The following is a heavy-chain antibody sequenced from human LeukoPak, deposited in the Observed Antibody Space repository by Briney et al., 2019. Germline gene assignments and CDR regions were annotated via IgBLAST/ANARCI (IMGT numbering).Heavy chain of an antibody. CDR3: AKDLWGYSGYDPNYYYYGLDV. V-gene: IGHV3-48*04. CDR1: GFTFSTCS. CDR2: ISHSSSTI. J-gene: IGHJ6*02. D-gene: IGHD5-12*01. Sequence: GGSLRLSCAASGFTFSTCSMNWVRQAPGKGLEWVSYISHSSSTIYYPDSVKGRFTISRDNAKNSLYLQMNSLRAEDTTVYYCAKDLWGYSGYDPNYYYYGLDVWGQGTTVTVSS.